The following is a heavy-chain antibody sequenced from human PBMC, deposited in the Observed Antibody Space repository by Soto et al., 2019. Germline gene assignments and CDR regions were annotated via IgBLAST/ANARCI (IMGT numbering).Heavy chain of an antibody. CDR3: ARGYKHYYYYYGMDV. J-gene: IGHJ6*02. D-gene: IGHD5-18*01. Sequence: ASVKVSCKASGYTFTSYTIHWVRQAPGQRLEWMGWINAGYGNTKYSQKFQGRVSITRDTSASTAYMELNSLRSEDTAVYYCARGYKHYYYYYGMDVWGQGTTVTVSS. V-gene: IGHV1-3*01. CDR1: GYTFTSYT. CDR2: INAGYGNT.